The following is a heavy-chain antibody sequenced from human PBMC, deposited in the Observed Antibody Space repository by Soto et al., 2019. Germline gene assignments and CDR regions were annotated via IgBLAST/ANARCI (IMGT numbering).Heavy chain of an antibody. CDR1: GFTFGDYA. D-gene: IGHD3-3*01. CDR2: IRSKAYGGTT. V-gene: IGHV3-49*03. Sequence: PGGSLRLSCTASGFTFGDYAMSWFRQAPGKGLERVGFIRSKAYGGTTEYAASVKGRFTISRDDSKSIAYLQMNSLKTEDTAVYYCTSVRFLEWLTYYYYYYMDVWGKGTTVTVSS. CDR3: TSVRFLEWLTYYYYYYMDV. J-gene: IGHJ6*03.